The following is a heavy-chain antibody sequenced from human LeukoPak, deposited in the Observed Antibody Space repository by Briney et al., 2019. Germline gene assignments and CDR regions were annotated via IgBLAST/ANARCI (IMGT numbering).Heavy chain of an antibody. CDR1: GYTFTGYY. V-gene: IGHV1-2*02. J-gene: IGHJ4*02. D-gene: IGHD3-22*01. Sequence: ASVKVSCKASGYTFTGYYMHWVRQAPGQGLEWMGWINPNSGGTNYAQKFQGRVTMTRDTSISTAYMELSRLRSDDTAVYYCAREYYCDSSGYLYWGQGTLVTVSS. CDR3: AREYYCDSSGYLY. CDR2: INPNSGGT.